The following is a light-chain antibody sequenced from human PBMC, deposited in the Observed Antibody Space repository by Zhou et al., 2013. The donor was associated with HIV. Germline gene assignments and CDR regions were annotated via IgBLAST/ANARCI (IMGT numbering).Light chain of an antibody. V-gene: IGKV1-33*01. Sequence: DIQMTQSPSSLSAYVGDRVSITCRASQSIDNYLNWYQQKPGKAPKVLIYGASTLQSGVPSRFSGSGYGTDFTFTISSLQPEDIATYYCQQYDNLPLTFGGGTKVEIK. CDR3: QQYDNLPLT. J-gene: IGKJ4*01. CDR1: QSIDNY. CDR2: GAS.